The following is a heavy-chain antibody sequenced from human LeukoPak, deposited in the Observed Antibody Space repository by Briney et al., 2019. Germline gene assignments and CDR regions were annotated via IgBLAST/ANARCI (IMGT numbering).Heavy chain of an antibody. CDR2: TYLDGRT. CDR3: ARGRDSNLRVMDV. D-gene: IGHD4-11*01. CDR1: GGSISSLNL. J-gene: IGHJ6*02. V-gene: IGHV4-4*02. Sequence: SETLSLTCAVSGGSISSLNLWSWLRQPPGKGLEWVGETYLDGRTNFHPSVRGRVTIFIDKPKNQLSLQLTSVTAADTAVYYCARGRDSNLRVMDVWGQGTTVTVSS.